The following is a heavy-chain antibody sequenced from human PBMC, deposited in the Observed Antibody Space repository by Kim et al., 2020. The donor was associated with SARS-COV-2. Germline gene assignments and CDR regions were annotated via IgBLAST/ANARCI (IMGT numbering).Heavy chain of an antibody. J-gene: IGHJ4*02. V-gene: IGHV3-23*01. CDR3: AKSFSTTYFDH. CDR1: GFTFANFA. D-gene: IGHD3-3*02. Sequence: GGSLRLSCAASGFTFANFAMNWVRQAPGKGLEWVSSTSGTAGSTYYADSVKGRFTISTDTSKNTLYLQMYSLSAEDTAIYYCAKSFSTTYFDHWGQGTLVTVSS. CDR2: TSGTAGST.